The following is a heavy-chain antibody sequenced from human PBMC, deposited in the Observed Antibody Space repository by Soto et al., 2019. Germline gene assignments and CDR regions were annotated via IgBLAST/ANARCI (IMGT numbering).Heavy chain of an antibody. CDR3: ATDQRYCGYYYFDY. Sequence: GSLRLSCAASGFTFSSYSMNWVRQAPGKGLEWVSYISSSSSTIYYADSVKGRFTISRDNAKNSLYLQMNSLRDEDAAVYYCATDQRYCGYYYFDYWGQGXLVTVYS. CDR1: GFTFSSYS. V-gene: IGHV3-48*02. J-gene: IGHJ4*02. D-gene: IGHD5-12*01. CDR2: ISSSSSTI.